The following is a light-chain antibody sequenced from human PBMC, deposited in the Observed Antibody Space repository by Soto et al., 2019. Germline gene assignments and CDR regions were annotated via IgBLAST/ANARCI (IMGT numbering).Light chain of an antibody. CDR3: CSYGGGNNFYV. Sequence: QAVVTQPPSASGTPGQRVTISCTGTSSDIGTYDYVSWYQHLPDKAPKLIIYEVSKRPSGVPDRFSGSKSGNTASLTVSGLQAEDEGDYYCCSYGGGNNFYVFGTGTKLTVL. CDR1: SSDIGTYDY. CDR2: EVS. V-gene: IGLV2-8*01. J-gene: IGLJ1*01.